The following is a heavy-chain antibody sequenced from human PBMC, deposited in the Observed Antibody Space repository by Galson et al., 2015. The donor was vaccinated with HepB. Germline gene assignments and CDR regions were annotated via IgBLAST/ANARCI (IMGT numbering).Heavy chain of an antibody. D-gene: IGHD2-2*03. V-gene: IGHV3-23*01. Sequence: SLRLSCAASGFTFSSYAMSWVRQAPGKGLEWVSAISGSGGSTYYADSVKGRFTISRDNSKNTLYLQMNSLRAEDTAVYYCAKDHGYCSSTSCLGGWFDPWGQGTLVTVSS. CDR3: AKDHGYCSSTSCLGGWFDP. CDR2: ISGSGGST. J-gene: IGHJ5*02. CDR1: GFTFSSYA.